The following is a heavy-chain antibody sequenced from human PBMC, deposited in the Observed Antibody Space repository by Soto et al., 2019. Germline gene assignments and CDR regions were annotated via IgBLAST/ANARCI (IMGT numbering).Heavy chain of an antibody. CDR3: ARGIWSGYYSYGMDV. Sequence: QVQLVQSGAEVKKPGSSVKVSCKASGGTFSSYAISWVRQAPGQGLEWMGGIIPIFGTAHYAQKFQGRVTITADESTGTAYMELSSLRAEDTAVYYCARGIWSGYYSYGMDVWGQGTTVTVSS. J-gene: IGHJ6*02. V-gene: IGHV1-69*01. D-gene: IGHD3-3*01. CDR2: IIPIFGTA. CDR1: GGTFSSYA.